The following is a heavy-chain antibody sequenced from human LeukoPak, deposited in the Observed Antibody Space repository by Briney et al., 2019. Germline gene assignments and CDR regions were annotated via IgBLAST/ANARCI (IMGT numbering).Heavy chain of an antibody. CDR2: INTNTGNP. Sequence: ASVKVSCKASGYTFTSYAMNWVQQAPGQGLEWMGWINTNTGNPTYAKGFTGRFVFSLDTSVSTAYLQISSLKAEDTAVYYCARIKYGTMVRGVFWWFDPWGQGTLVTVSS. V-gene: IGHV7-4-1*02. J-gene: IGHJ5*02. D-gene: IGHD3-10*01. CDR3: ARIKYGTMVRGVFWWFDP. CDR1: GYTFTSYA.